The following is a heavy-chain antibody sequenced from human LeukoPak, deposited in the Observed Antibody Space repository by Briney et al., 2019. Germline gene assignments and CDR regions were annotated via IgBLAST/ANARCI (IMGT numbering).Heavy chain of an antibody. CDR3: SRQDCSSTSCYFLDNWFDP. V-gene: IGHV4-61*02. J-gene: IGHJ5*02. Sequence: SETLSLTCTVSGGSISSGSYYWSWIRQPAGKGLEWIERIYTSGSTNYNPSLKSRVTISVDTSKNQFSLKLSSVTAADTAVYYCSRQDCSSTSCYFLDNWFDPWGQGTLVTVSS. CDR1: GGSISSGSYY. D-gene: IGHD2-2*01. CDR2: IYTSGST.